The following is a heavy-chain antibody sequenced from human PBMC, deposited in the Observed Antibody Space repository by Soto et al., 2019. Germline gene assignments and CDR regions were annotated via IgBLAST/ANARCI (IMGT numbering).Heavy chain of an antibody. CDR1: GFTFTRYS. V-gene: IGHV3-21*01. J-gene: IGHJ4*02. CDR2: ISSTTNYI. D-gene: IGHD3-10*01. CDR3: AREFEDLTSNFDY. Sequence: GGSLRLSCAASGFTFTRYSMNWVRQAPGKGLEWVSSISSTTNYIYYADSMKGRFTVSRDNAKNSVYLEMNSLSAEDTAVYYCAREFEDLTSNFDYWGQGTLVTVSS.